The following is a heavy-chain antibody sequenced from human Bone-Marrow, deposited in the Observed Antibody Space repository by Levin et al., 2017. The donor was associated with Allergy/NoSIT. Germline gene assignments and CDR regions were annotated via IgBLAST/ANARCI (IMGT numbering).Heavy chain of an antibody. J-gene: IGHJ4*02. CDR3: ARGYGGATSEAFDY. CDR1: GGSISNSY. D-gene: IGHD1-26*01. CDR2: IYSSGIT. V-gene: IGHV4-4*07. Sequence: ESLKISCPVSGGSISNSYWSWIWQPAGKGLEWIGRIYSSGITDYNPSLGSRVTMSVDTSKNQFSLKLDSVTAADTALYYCARGYGGATSEAFDYWGQGALVTVSS.